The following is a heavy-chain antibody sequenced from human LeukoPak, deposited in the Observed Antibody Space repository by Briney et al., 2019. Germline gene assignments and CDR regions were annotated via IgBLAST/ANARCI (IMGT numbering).Heavy chain of an antibody. CDR3: ARLGYSYGPTPDAFDI. Sequence: GESLKISCKGSGYSFTSYWIGWVRQMPGKGLEGMGIIYPGDSDTRYSPSFQGQVTISADKSISTAYLQWSSLKASDTAMYYCARLGYSYGPTPDAFDIWGQGTMVTVSS. V-gene: IGHV5-51*01. CDR1: GYSFTSYW. D-gene: IGHD5-18*01. J-gene: IGHJ3*02. CDR2: IYPGDSDT.